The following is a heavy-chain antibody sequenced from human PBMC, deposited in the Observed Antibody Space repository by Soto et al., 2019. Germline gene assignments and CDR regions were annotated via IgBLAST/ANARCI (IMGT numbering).Heavy chain of an antibody. CDR3: ARADYEILTGSYAMDV. CDR2: VSTNGAT. D-gene: IGHD3-9*01. V-gene: IGHV4-4*07. Sequence: SETLSLTCTVSDDFISSYYWNWIRQPAGKGLEWIGRVSTNGATNYNPSLESRVTMSVDTSKNQFSLKLTSVTAADTAVYFCARADYEILTGSYAMDVWGQATTVTVSS. J-gene: IGHJ6*02. CDR1: DDFISSYY.